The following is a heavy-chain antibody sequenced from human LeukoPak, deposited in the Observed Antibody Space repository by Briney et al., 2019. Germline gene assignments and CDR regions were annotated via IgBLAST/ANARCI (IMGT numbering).Heavy chain of an antibody. J-gene: IGHJ4*02. Sequence: SETLSRTCAVYGGSFSGYYWSWIREPPGKGLEWIGEINHSGSTNYNPSLKSRVTISVDTSKNQFSLKLSAVTAADTAVYYCSRGRIDGYNALFDYWGQGTLVTVSS. V-gene: IGHV4-34*01. D-gene: IGHD5-24*01. CDR1: GGSFSGYY. CDR2: INHSGST. CDR3: SRGRIDGYNALFDY.